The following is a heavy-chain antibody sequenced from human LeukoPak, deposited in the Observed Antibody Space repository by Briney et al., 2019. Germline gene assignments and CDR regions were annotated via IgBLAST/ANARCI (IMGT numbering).Heavy chain of an antibody. CDR2: IYYSGST. D-gene: IGHD3-3*01. J-gene: IGHJ4*02. V-gene: IGHV4-59*11. CDR1: GGSISSHY. CDR3: ERDGNDFWSGYFY. Sequence: SETLSLTCTVSGGSISSHYWSWVRQPPGKGLEWIGLIYYSGSTNYNPSLKSRVTISVETSKDQFSLKLTSVTAADTAVYYYERDGNDFWSGYFYWGQGTLVTDSS.